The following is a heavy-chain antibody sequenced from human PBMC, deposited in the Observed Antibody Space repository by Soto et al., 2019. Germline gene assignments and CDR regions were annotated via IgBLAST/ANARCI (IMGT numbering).Heavy chain of an antibody. CDR2: IYYSGST. Sequence: QLQLQESGPGLVKPSETLSLTCTVSGGSISSSSYYWGWIRQPPGKGLEWIGSIYYSGSTYYNPSLKSRVTISVDTSKNQLSLKLSSVTAADTAVYYCARHHGVYEGPVDYWGQGTLVTVSS. V-gene: IGHV4-39*01. D-gene: IGHD6-13*01. CDR3: ARHHGVYEGPVDY. J-gene: IGHJ4*02. CDR1: GGSISSSSYY.